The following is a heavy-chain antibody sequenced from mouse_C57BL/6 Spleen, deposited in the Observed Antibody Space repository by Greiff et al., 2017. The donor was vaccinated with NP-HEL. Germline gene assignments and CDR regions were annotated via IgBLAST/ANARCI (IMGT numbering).Heavy chain of an antibody. D-gene: IGHD2-3*01. CDR2: ISYDGSN. J-gene: IGHJ4*01. V-gene: IGHV3-6*01. CDR1: GYSITSGYY. Sequence: DVKLQESGPGLVKPSQSLSLTCSVTGYSITSGYYWNWIRQFPGNKLEWMGYISYDGSNNYNPSLKNRISITRDTSKNQFFLKLNSVTTEDTATYYCARGVYDSYAMDYWGQGTSVTVSS. CDR3: ARGVYDSYAMDY.